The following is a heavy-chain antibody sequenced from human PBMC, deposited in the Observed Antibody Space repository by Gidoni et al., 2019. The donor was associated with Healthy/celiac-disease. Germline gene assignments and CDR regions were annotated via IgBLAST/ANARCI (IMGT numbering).Heavy chain of an antibody. CDR1: GYTFPSYY. CDR2: INPRGGST. Sequence: QVQLVQSGAAVTKPGASVKVSCKASGYTFPSYYMHWVRQAPGQGLEWMGIINPRGGSTSYAQKVQGKVTMTRDTSTSTVYMELSKLRSEDTAVYYCARGGGSYCRSTSCYPHWGQGTLVNVSS. V-gene: IGHV1-46*01. D-gene: IGHD2-2*01. CDR3: ARGGGSYCRSTSCYPH. J-gene: IGHJ4*02.